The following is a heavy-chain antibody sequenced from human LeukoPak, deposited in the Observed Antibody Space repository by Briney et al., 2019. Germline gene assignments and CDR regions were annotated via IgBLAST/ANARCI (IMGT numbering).Heavy chain of an antibody. CDR2: IIQDGSVT. CDR1: GITFSNYY. D-gene: IGHD2-15*01. J-gene: IGHJ4*02. V-gene: IGHV3-74*01. Sequence: GGSLRLSCVTSGITFSNYYMHWVCQVPGEGLVWVSHIIQDGSVTSYADSVKGRFTISRDNAKNTVYLQLNNLRAEDTAVYYCARDRPSKLLPRGIDYWGQGTLVTVSS. CDR3: ARDRPSKLLPRGIDY.